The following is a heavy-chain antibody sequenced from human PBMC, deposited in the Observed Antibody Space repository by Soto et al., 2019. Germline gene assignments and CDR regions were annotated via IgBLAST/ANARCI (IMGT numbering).Heavy chain of an antibody. J-gene: IGHJ4*02. CDR1: GGSFSGYY. CDR3: ARGRYYGSGSYYVTLGTSPFDY. D-gene: IGHD3-10*01. Sequence: PSETLSLTCAVYGGSFSGYYWSWIGQPPGKGLEWIGEINHSGSTNYNPTLKTRVTISVDTSQNQFSLKLSSVTAADTAVYYCARGRYYGSGSYYVTLGTSPFDYWGQGTLVTVSS. V-gene: IGHV4-34*01. CDR2: INHSGST.